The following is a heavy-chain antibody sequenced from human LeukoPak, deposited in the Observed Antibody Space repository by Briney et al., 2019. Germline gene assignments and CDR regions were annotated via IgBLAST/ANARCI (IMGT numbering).Heavy chain of an antibody. CDR1: GYSISSGYY. CDR3: ARDLSRDGCNR. Sequence: PSETLSLTCTVSGYSISSGYYWGWIRQPPGKGLEWIGSIYHSGSTYYNPSLKSRVTISPDTSKNQFSLKLSSVTAADTAMYYCARDLSRDGCNRWGQGTLVTVSS. CDR2: IYHSGST. D-gene: IGHD5-24*01. J-gene: IGHJ5*02. V-gene: IGHV4-38-2*02.